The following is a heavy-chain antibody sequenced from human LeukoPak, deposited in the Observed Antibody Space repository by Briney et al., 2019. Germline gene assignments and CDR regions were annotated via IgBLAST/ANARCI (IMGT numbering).Heavy chain of an antibody. Sequence: GGSLRLSCAASGFTFSSYAMSWVRQAPGKGREWVSAISGSGGSTYYADSVKGRFTISRDNSKNTLYLQMNSLRAEDTAVYYCAKGGQYYYDSSGYPVFGYYFDYWGQGTLVTVSS. V-gene: IGHV3-23*01. CDR3: AKGGQYYYDSSGYPVFGYYFDY. J-gene: IGHJ4*02. D-gene: IGHD3-22*01. CDR2: ISGSGGST. CDR1: GFTFSSYA.